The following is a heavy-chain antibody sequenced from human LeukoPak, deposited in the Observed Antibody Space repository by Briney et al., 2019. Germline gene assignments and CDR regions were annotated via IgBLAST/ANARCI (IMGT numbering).Heavy chain of an antibody. D-gene: IGHD6-19*01. CDR1: WFTVSSNY. V-gene: IGHV3-53*01. J-gene: IGHJ4*02. CDR2: IYSGGST. CDR3: AREYVSGWYFHFDY. Sequence: GGSLRLSCAASWFTVSSNYMSWVRQAPGKGLEWVSVIYSGGSTYYADSVKGRFTISRDNSKNTLYLQMNSLRAEDTAVYYCAREYVSGWYFHFDYWGQGTLVTVSS.